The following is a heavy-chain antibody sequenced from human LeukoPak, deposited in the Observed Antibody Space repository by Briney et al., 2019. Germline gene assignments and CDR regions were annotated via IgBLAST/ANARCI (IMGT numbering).Heavy chain of an antibody. J-gene: IGHJ4*02. CDR1: GYTFTSYD. CDR3: ARYSSGSFDFDY. D-gene: IGHD6-19*01. Sequence: ASVKVSCKASGYTFTSYDINWVRQATGQGLEWMGWMNPNSGNTGYAQKFQGRVTMTRNTSISTACMELSSLRSEDTAVYYCARYSSGSFDFDYWGQGTLVTVSS. V-gene: IGHV1-8*01. CDR2: MNPNSGNT.